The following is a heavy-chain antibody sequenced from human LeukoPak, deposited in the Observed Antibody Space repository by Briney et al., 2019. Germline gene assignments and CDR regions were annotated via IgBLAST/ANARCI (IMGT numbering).Heavy chain of an antibody. J-gene: IGHJ4*02. CDR2: MKGDGSEK. D-gene: IGHD3-22*01. V-gene: IGHV3-7*01. CDR1: GFTFSNYW. CDR3: AKDSSVYYYDSRNFDY. Sequence: GGSLRLSCAASGFTFSNYWMSWVRQAPGKGLEWVASMKGDGSEKYYVDSVKGRFSISRDNTKNSLYLQMNSLRAEDTAVYYCAKDSSVYYYDSRNFDYWGQGTLVTVSS.